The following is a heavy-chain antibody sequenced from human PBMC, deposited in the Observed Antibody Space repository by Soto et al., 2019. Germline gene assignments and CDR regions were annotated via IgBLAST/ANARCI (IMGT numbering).Heavy chain of an antibody. CDR1: GFTFSSYA. J-gene: IGHJ6*02. D-gene: IGHD1-1*01. CDR2: ISGSGGST. V-gene: IGHV3-23*01. Sequence: PGGSLRLSCAASGFTFSSYAMSWVRQAPGKGLEWVSAISGSGGSTYYADSVKGRFTISRDNSKNTLYLQMNSLRAEDTAVYYCAKDGGTGTTPDYYYYGMDVWGQGTTVTVSS. CDR3: AKDGGTGTTPDYYYYGMDV.